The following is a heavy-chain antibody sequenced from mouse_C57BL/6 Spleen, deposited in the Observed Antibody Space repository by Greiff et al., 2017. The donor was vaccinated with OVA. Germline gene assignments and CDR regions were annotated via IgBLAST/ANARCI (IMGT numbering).Heavy chain of an antibody. D-gene: IGHD1-1*01. CDR2: IDPSDSYT. J-gene: IGHJ2*01. V-gene: IGHV1-69*01. Sequence: VQLQQPGAELVMPGASVKLSCKASGYTFTSYWMHWVKQRPGQGLEWIGEIDPSDSYTNYNQKFKGKSTLTVDKSSSTAYMQLSSLTSEDSAVEYCARKGGYGSSYWGQGTTLTVSS. CDR1: GYTFTSYW. CDR3: ARKGGYGSSY.